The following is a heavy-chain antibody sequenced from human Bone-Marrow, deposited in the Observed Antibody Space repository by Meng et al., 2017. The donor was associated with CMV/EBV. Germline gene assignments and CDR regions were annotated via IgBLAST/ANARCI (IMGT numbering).Heavy chain of an antibody. CDR2: TRNKANSYTT. CDR3: ARSHYGSESRFDY. CDR1: GFTFSDYY. V-gene: IGHV3-72*01. Sequence: GGSLRLSCAVSGFTFSDYYMDWVRQAPGRGLEWVGRTRNKANSYTTEYAASVKGRFTISRGESENSLYLQMNSLRSEDTAVYYCARSHYGSESRFDYRGRGTLVTVSS. D-gene: IGHD3-10*01. J-gene: IGHJ4*02.